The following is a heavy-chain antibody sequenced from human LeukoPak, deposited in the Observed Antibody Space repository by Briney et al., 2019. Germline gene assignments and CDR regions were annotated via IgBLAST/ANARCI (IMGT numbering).Heavy chain of an antibody. CDR3: ARGQIISTRFFDL. CDR2: ISDNGDSK. D-gene: IGHD3-10*01. J-gene: IGHJ4*02. V-gene: IGHV3-30-3*01. CDR1: RFDFRSYA. Sequence: GGSLRLSCAASRFDFRSYAMHWVRQAPGKGLEWVAVISDNGDSKDFADSVKGRIYISRDNSNNTLYLQMNSLRPEDTAVYYCARGQIISTRFFDLWGQGTLVTVSS.